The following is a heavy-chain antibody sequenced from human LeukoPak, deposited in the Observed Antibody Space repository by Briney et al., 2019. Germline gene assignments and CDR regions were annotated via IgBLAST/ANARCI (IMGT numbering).Heavy chain of an antibody. Sequence: SVKVSCKASGGTFSIYAISWVRQAPGQGLEWMGGIIPIFGTANYAQKFQGRVTITADESTSTAYMELSSLRSEDTAVYYCARRSLGGYDRLSAFDIWGQGTMVTVSS. CDR2: IIPIFGTA. V-gene: IGHV1-69*13. D-gene: IGHD5-12*01. CDR1: GGTFSIYA. J-gene: IGHJ3*02. CDR3: ARRSLGGYDRLSAFDI.